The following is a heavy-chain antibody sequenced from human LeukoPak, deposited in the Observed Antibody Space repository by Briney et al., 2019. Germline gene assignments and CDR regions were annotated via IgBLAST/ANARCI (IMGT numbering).Heavy chain of an antibody. Sequence: GGSLRLSCAASGFTFSSYAMSWVRQAPGKGLEWVSAISGSGGSTYYADSVKGRFTISRDNSKNTLYQQRNSLRAEDTAVYYCAKGSAADIVVVPAYDYWGQGTLVTVSS. V-gene: IGHV3-23*01. CDR1: GFTFSSYA. J-gene: IGHJ4*02. CDR2: ISGSGGST. D-gene: IGHD2-2*01. CDR3: AKGSAADIVVVPAYDY.